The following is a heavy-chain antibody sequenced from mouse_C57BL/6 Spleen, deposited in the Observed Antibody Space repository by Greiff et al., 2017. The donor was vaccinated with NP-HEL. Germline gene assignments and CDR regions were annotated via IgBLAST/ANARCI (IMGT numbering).Heavy chain of an antibody. V-gene: IGHV1-50*01. CDR2: IDPSDSYT. CDR3: AGSGYKGFAY. D-gene: IGHD3-2*02. J-gene: IGHJ3*01. Sequence: VQLQQPGAELVKPGASVKLSCKASGYTFTSYWMQWVKQRPGQGLEWIGEIDPSDSYTNYNQKFKGKATLTVDTSSSTAYMQLSSLTSEDSAVYYCAGSGYKGFAYWGQGTLVTVAA. CDR1: GYTFTSYW.